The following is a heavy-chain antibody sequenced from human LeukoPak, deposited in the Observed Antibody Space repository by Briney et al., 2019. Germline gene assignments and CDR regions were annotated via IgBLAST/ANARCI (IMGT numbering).Heavy chain of an antibody. V-gene: IGHV4-34*01. CDR2: INHSGST. D-gene: IGHD3-22*01. J-gene: IGHJ4*02. CDR1: GGSLSGYY. CDR3: ARTYYYDSSGYSPFDY. Sequence: PSETLSLTCAVYGGSLSGYYWSWIRQPPGKGLEGIGEINHSGSTNYNPSLKSRVTISVDTSKNQFSLKLSSVTAADTAVYYCARTYYYDSSGYSPFDYWGQGTLVTVSS.